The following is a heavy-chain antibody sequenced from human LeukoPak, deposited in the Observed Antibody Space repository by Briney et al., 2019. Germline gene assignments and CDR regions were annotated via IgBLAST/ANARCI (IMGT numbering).Heavy chain of an antibody. J-gene: IGHJ6*02. D-gene: IGHD3-22*01. CDR3: ARDYYDSSANGMDV. Sequence: GRSLRLSCAASGFTFSNYDIHWVRQAPGKGLEWVAVISYDGSNKYYADSVKGRFTISRDNSKNTLYLQMNSLRAEDTAVYYCARDYYDSSANGMDVWGQGTTVTVSS. CDR1: GFTFSNYD. V-gene: IGHV3-30*03. CDR2: ISYDGSNK.